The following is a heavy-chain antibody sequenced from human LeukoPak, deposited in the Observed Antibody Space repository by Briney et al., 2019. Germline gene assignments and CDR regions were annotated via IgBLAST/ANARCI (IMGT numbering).Heavy chain of an antibody. CDR1: GFTFSSYG. Sequence: PGRSLRLSCAASGFTFSSYGMHWVRQAPGKGLEWVAVISYDGSNKYYADSVKGRFTISRDNSKNTLYLQMNSLRAEDTAVYYCAKAGSLREQWLVKYWGQGTLVTVSS. CDR2: ISYDGSNK. CDR3: AKAGSLREQWLVKY. V-gene: IGHV3-30*18. D-gene: IGHD6-19*01. J-gene: IGHJ4*02.